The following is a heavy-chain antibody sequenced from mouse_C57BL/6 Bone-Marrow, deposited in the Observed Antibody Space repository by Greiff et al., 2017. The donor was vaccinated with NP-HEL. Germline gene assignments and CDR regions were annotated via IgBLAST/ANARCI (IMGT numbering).Heavy chain of an antibody. Sequence: EVKLMESGPGLAKPSQTLSLTCSVTGYSITSDYWNWIRKFPGNKLEYMGYISYSGSTYYNPSLKSRISITRDKSKNQYYLQLNSVTTEDTATYYCARSPLWLRRNYYAMDYWGQGTSVTVSS. D-gene: IGHD2-2*01. V-gene: IGHV3-8*01. CDR2: ISYSGST. CDR1: GYSITSDY. CDR3: ARSPLWLRRNYYAMDY. J-gene: IGHJ4*01.